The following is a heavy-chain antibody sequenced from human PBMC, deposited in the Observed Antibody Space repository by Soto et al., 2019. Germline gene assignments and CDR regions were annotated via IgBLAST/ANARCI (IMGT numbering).Heavy chain of an antibody. CDR3: ARDGIGCWNPFEC. J-gene: IGHJ4*02. D-gene: IGHD1-1*01. V-gene: IGHV4-30-2*01. CDR2: IYHSGST. CDR1: GGSISSGGYY. Sequence: PSETLSLTCAVSGGSISSGGYYWSWIRQPPGKGLEWIGYIYHSGSTYYNPSLKSRVTISLDSSKNQFSLKRNSVTAADPGVYFWARDGIGCWNPFECWGRGTRVAVSS.